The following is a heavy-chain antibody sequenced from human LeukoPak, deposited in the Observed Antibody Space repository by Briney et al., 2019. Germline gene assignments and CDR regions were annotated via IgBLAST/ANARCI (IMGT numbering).Heavy chain of an antibody. V-gene: IGHV1-8*01. CDR2: MNPNSGNT. CDR3: ARVDIVVVVAATRGWFDP. D-gene: IGHD2-15*01. CDR1: GYTFTSYD. J-gene: IGHJ5*02. Sequence: ASVKVSCKASGYTFTSYDINWVRQATGQGLEWMGWMNPNSGNTGYAQKFQGRVTMTRNTSISTAYMELSSLRSEDTAVYYCARVDIVVVVAATRGWFDPWGQGTLVTVSS.